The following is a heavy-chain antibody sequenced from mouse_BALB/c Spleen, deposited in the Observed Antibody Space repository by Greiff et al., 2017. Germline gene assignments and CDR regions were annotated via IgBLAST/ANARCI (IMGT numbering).Heavy chain of an antibody. D-gene: IGHD2-14*01. CDR2: IWGDGST. CDR1: GFSLTGYG. J-gene: IGHJ3*01. CDR3: ARDQNYRYDGEAWFAY. V-gene: IGHV2-6-7*01. Sequence: QVQLKQSGPGLVAPSQSLSITCTVSGFSLTGYGVNWVRQPPGKGLEWLGMIWGDGSTDYNSALKSRLSISKDNSKSQVFLKMNSLQTDDTARYYCARDQNYRYDGEAWFAYWGQGTLVTVSA.